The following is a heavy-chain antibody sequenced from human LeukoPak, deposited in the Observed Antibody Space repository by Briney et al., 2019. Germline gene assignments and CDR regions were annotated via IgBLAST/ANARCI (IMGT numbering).Heavy chain of an antibody. D-gene: IGHD3-22*01. CDR1: GYTFTSYA. CDR2: INTYNGYT. CDR3: ARVEYYYDSSGLLHFDY. J-gene: IGHJ4*02. V-gene: IGHV1-18*01. Sequence: GASVKVSCKASGYTFTSYAMNWVRQAPGQGLEWVGWINTYNGYTKYAQNFQDRVTMTTDTSTRTAYMELRSLRSDDTAVYYCARVEYYYDSSGLLHFDYWGQGTLVTVSS.